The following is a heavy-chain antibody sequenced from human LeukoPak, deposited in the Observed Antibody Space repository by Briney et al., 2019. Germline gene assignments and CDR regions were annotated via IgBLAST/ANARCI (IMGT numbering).Heavy chain of an antibody. CDR2: INAGNGNT. CDR1: GYTFTSYA. V-gene: IGHV1-3*01. Sequence: ASVKVSCKASGYTFTSYAMHWARQAPGQRLEWMGWINAGNGNTKYSQKFQGRVTITRDTSASTAYMELSSLRSEDTAVYYCARDKPKISYYYDSSGSDGELDYWGQGTLVTVSS. CDR3: ARDKPKISYYYDSSGSDGELDY. D-gene: IGHD3-22*01. J-gene: IGHJ4*02.